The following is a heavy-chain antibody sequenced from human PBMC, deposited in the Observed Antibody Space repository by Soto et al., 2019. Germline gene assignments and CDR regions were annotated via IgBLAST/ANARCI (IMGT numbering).Heavy chain of an antibody. V-gene: IGHV4-34*01. CDR1: GGSFSGYY. J-gene: IGHJ4*02. D-gene: IGHD5-12*01. CDR3: AAMDIVATIGG. Sequence: QVQLQQWGAGLLKPSETLSLPCAVYGGSFSGYYWSWIRQPPGKGLAWIGEINHSGSTNYNPSLKSRVTISVDTAKNQFSLNLSSVTAADTAVYSCAAMDIVATIGGWGQGTLVTVSS. CDR2: INHSGST.